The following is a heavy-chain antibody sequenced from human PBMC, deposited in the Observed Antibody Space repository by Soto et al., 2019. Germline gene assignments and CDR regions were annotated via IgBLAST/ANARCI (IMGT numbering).Heavy chain of an antibody. V-gene: IGHV5-51*01. J-gene: IGHJ6*02. CDR2: IYPGDSDT. D-gene: IGHD4-17*01. CDR1: GYFFTSYW. Sequence: PGESLKISCKGSGYFFTSYWIGWVRQMPGKGLEWMGIIYPGDSDTRYSPSFQGQVTISADKSISTAYLQWSSLKASDTAQYYCARRTETYYYGMDVWGQGTTVTVSS. CDR3: ARRTETYYYGMDV.